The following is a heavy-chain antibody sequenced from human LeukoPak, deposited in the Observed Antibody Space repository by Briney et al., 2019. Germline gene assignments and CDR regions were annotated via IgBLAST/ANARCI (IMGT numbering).Heavy chain of an antibody. CDR3: ARDGNAL. J-gene: IGHJ4*02. CDR1: GGSISSNGYY. Sequence: SETLSLTCTVPGGSISSNGYYWAWFRQPPGKGLEWIGSIYYSGGTYYNPSLKSRVTISIDTSKNQFSLKLRSVTAADTAVYYCARDGNALWGQGTLVTVSS. V-gene: IGHV4-39*07. CDR2: IYYSGGT. D-gene: IGHD1-1*01.